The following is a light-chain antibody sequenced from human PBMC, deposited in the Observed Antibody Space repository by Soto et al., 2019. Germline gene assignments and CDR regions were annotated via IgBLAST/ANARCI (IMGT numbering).Light chain of an antibody. V-gene: IGKV1-5*01. CDR1: QSITNW. J-gene: IGKJ1*01. Sequence: DIQMTQSPSTLSASAGDRVTITCRASQSITNWLAWYQQKPGKAPNLLIYDASNLESGVSSRFSGSGSGTDFTLTISSLQPDDFATYYCQQYHTYPWTFGQGTKVDIK. CDR3: QQYHTYPWT. CDR2: DAS.